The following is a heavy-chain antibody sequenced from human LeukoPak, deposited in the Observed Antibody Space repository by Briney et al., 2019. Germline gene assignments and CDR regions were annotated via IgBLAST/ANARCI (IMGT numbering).Heavy chain of an antibody. CDR2: IKQDGSVK. CDR3: ARWGQTSGYYYVDN. J-gene: IGHJ4*02. CDR1: GFTLSSNW. Sequence: GGSLRLSCGASGFTLSSNWMTWVRQAPGRGLEWVASIKQDGSVKYYVDSVKGRFTISRDNARNSLSLQMNSLGVEDTAVYFCARWGQTSGYYYVDNWGQGTPVTVSS. V-gene: IGHV3-7*01. D-gene: IGHD5-12*01.